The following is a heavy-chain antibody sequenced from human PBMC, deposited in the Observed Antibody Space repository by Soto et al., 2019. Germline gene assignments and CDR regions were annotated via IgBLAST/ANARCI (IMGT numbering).Heavy chain of an antibody. Sequence: PGGSLRLSCAASGFTFSSYGMHWVRQAPGKGLEWVAVISYDGSNKYYADSVKGRFTISRDNSKNTLYLQMNSLRAEDTAVYYCAKGGAAAHWAPTRYYYSGMDVWGQGTTVTVSS. CDR3: AKGGAAAHWAPTRYYYSGMDV. CDR1: GFTFSSYG. V-gene: IGHV3-30*18. D-gene: IGHD6-13*01. J-gene: IGHJ6*02. CDR2: ISYDGSNK.